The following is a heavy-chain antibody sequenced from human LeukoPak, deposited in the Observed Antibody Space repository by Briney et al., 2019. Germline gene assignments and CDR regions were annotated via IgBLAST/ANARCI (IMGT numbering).Heavy chain of an antibody. J-gene: IGHJ4*02. CDR1: GFTFSNFW. CDR2: IKQDGSER. D-gene: IGHD3-22*01. Sequence: GGSLRLSCAASGFTFSNFWVSWVRQVPGKGLEWVANIKQDGSERYYVDSVKGRFTISRDNAKNSLYLQMDSLRAEDTAVYYCARGYYYDSRGYYADYWGQGTLVTVSS. CDR3: ARGYYYDSRGYYADY. V-gene: IGHV3-7*04.